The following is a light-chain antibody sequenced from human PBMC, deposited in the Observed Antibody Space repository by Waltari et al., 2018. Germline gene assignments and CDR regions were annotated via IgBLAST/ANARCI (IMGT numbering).Light chain of an antibody. CDR2: EAS. CDR1: QSVSHY. J-gene: IGKJ3*01. Sequence: EIVFTQSPATLSLSRGERATLSLRASQSVSHYLAWFQQKPGQAPRLLIYEASRRATGIPTRFSCSGSATDFTLTISSLEPEDFAVYYCQQRSNWLFTFGPGTKVEIK. CDR3: QQRSNWLFT. V-gene: IGKV3-11*01.